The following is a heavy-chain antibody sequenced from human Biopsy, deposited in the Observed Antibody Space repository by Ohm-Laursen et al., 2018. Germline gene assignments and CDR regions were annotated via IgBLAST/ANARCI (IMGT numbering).Heavy chain of an antibody. CDR2: IYYSGST. D-gene: IGHD3-10*01. J-gene: IGHJ3*02. CDR3: ARDLHARGHRWGSSTGTFDM. Sequence: TLSLTCTVSGGSVSSGSYYWSWIRQPPGKGLEWIGYIYYSGSTNYNPSLKSRVTISVDTSRNQFSLKLSSVTAADTAVYFCARDLHARGHRWGSSTGTFDMWGQGTVVTVSS. CDR1: GGSVSSGSYY. V-gene: IGHV4-61*01.